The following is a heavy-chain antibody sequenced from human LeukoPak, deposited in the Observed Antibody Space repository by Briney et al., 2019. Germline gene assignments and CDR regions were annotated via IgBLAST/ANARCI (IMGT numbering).Heavy chain of an antibody. CDR3: ARTHDYGDYQKNWFDP. D-gene: IGHD4-17*01. J-gene: IGHJ5*02. Sequence: GGSLRLFCAASGFTFSSYSMNWVRQAPGKGLEWVSSISSSSSYIYYADSVKGRFTISRDNAKNSLYLQMNSLRAEDTAVYYCARTHDYGDYQKNWFDPWGQGTLVTVSS. CDR1: GFTFSSYS. V-gene: IGHV3-21*01. CDR2: ISSSSSYI.